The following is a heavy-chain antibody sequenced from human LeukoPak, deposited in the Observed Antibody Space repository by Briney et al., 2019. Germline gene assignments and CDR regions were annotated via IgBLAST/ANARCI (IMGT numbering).Heavy chain of an antibody. CDR2: IYSSGST. CDR3: ARKEIAAALGI. D-gene: IGHD6-13*01. V-gene: IGHV4-59*01. CDR1: GGSISSYY. J-gene: IGHJ3*02. Sequence: SETLSLTCTVSGGSISSYYWSWIRQPPGKGLEWIGYIYSSGSTNYNPSLKSRVTISVDTSKNQFSLKLSSVTAADTAVYYCARKEIAAALGIWGQGTMVTVSS.